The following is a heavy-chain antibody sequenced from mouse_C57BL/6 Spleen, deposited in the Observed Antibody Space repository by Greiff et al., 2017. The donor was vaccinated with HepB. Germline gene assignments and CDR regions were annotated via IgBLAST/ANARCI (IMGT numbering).Heavy chain of an antibody. CDR1: GYAFSSSW. CDR3: AHYGSRYAMDY. Sequence: VQLQQSGPELVKPGASVKISCKASGYAFSSSWMNWVKQRPGKGLEWIGRIYPGDGDTNYNGKFKGKATLTADKSSSTAYMQLSSLTSDDSAVYFCAHYGSRYAMDYWGQGTSVTVSS. J-gene: IGHJ4*01. V-gene: IGHV1-82*01. D-gene: IGHD1-1*01. CDR2: IYPGDGDT.